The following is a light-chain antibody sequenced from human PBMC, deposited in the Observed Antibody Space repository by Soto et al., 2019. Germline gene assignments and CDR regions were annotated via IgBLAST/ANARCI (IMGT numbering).Light chain of an antibody. Sequence: QSVLTQPASVSGSPGQSITISCTGTSYDVGGYNYVSWYQQHPGKAPKLMIYEVSERPSGVSNRFSGSKSGDTASLTISGLQAEDEANYYCQSYDNSLSGSRVFGGGTKLTVL. CDR3: QSYDNSLSGSRV. V-gene: IGLV2-14*01. CDR1: SYDVGGYNY. J-gene: IGLJ3*02. CDR2: EVS.